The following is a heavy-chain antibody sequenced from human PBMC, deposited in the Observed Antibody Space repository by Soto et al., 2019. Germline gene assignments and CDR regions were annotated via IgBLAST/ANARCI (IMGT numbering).Heavy chain of an antibody. D-gene: IGHD3-10*01. J-gene: IGHJ6*02. Sequence: PGESLKISCKDSGHSCTNYWIVWVRQMPGKGLEWMGTIYPDDSETRYRPSFQEQVTISADKSINTASLQWSSLQASDTAIYYCATTQSSATFKTYYYGMPVCGQGTTVPVSS. CDR2: IYPDDSET. CDR3: ATTQSSATFKTYYYGMPV. V-gene: IGHV5-51*01. CDR1: GHSCTNYW.